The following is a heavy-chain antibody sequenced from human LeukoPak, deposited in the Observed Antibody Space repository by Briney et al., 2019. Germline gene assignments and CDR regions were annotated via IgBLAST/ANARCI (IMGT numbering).Heavy chain of an antibody. CDR3: ARGGYSSSWFDY. D-gene: IGHD6-13*01. CDR1: RFTVSNIY. V-gene: IGHV3-66*01. Sequence: GGSLRLSCAASRFTVSNIYMMCLRHAPGKGLEWVSVIYSGGSTYYADSVKGRFTISRDNSKNTLYLQMNSLRAEDTAVYYCARGGYSSSWFDYWGQGILVTVSS. CDR2: IYSGGST. J-gene: IGHJ4*02.